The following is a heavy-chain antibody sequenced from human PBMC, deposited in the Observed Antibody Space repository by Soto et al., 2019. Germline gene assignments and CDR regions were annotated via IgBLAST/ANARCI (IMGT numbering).Heavy chain of an antibody. CDR2: IDPSDSYT. CDR3: ARLGLQPSYYYYGMDV. Sequence: GESVKISCXGSGYSFTSYWISWVRQVPGKGLEWMGRIDPSDSYTNHSPSFQGQVTISADKSISTAYLQWSSLKASDTAMYYCARLGLQPSYYYYGMDVWGQGTTVTVS. J-gene: IGHJ6*02. D-gene: IGHD4-4*01. V-gene: IGHV5-10-1*04. CDR1: GYSFTSYW.